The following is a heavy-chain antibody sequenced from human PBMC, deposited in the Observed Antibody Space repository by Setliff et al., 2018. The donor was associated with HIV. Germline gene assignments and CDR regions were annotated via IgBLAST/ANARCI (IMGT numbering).Heavy chain of an antibody. CDR1: GFTFSTYA. Sequence: HPGGSLRLSCAASGFTFSTYAIHWVRQTPGKGLEWVALIWHDGINKYYADSVKGRFTISRDNSKNTVFLQLNSLGAEDTAVYYCARDFFCNSDRCAYYFDYWGHGTLVTVSS. CDR2: IWHDGINK. D-gene: IGHD2-2*01. V-gene: IGHV3-33*01. CDR3: ARDFFCNSDRCAYYFDY. J-gene: IGHJ4*01.